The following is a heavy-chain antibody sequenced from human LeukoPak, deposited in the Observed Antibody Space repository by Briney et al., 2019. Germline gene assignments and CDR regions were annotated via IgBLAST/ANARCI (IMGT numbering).Heavy chain of an antibody. Sequence: KPSETLSLTCTVSGGSISSCYWSWIRQPPGKGLEWIGYIYYSGSTNYNPSLKSRVTISVDTSKNQFSLKLSSVTAADTAVYYCARHDSSGWKYYFDYWGQGTLVTVSS. CDR2: IYYSGST. D-gene: IGHD6-19*01. J-gene: IGHJ4*02. V-gene: IGHV4-59*08. CDR1: GGSISSCY. CDR3: ARHDSSGWKYYFDY.